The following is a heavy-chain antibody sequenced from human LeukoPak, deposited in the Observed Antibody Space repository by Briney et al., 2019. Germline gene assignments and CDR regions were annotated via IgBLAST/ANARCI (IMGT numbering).Heavy chain of an antibody. CDR3: ARDMEQQLAPFDY. Sequence: ASVKVSCKASRYTFTGYYMHWVRQVPGQGLEWMGIIDPSGGITTYAQKFQGGVIMTADTSTNTVYLELSSLKSEDTAVYYCARDMEQQLAPFDYWGQGTLVTVSS. D-gene: IGHD6-13*01. V-gene: IGHV1-46*01. CDR1: RYTFTGYY. CDR2: IDPSGGIT. J-gene: IGHJ4*02.